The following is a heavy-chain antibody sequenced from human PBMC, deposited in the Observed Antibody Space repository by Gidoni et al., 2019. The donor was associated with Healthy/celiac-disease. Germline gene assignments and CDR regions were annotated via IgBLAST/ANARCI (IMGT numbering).Heavy chain of an antibody. Sequence: EVQLVESGGGLVKPGRSLRLSCTASGFTFGDYAMSWFRQAPGKGLEGVGFIRSKAYGGTTEYAASVKGRFTISRDDSKSIAYLQMNSLKTEDTAVYYCTRTGTTGRYAFDIWGQGTMVTVSS. J-gene: IGHJ3*02. CDR3: TRTGTTGRYAFDI. CDR1: GFTFGDYA. CDR2: IRSKAYGGTT. D-gene: IGHD1-1*01. V-gene: IGHV3-49*05.